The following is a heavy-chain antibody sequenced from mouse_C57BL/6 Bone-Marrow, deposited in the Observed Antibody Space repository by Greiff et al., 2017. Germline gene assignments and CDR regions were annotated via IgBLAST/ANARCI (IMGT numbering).Heavy chain of an antibody. Sequence: QVQLQQSGAELARPGASVKLSCKASGYTFTSYGISWVKQRTGQGLEWIGEIYPRSGYTYYNEKFKGQATLTAAKSSSTAYMELRRLSSEDSAVYFCARLGLRPVFYAMDYWGQGTSVTVSS. J-gene: IGHJ4*01. CDR1: GYTFTSYG. CDR3: ARLGLRPVFYAMDY. V-gene: IGHV1-81*01. CDR2: IYPRSGYT. D-gene: IGHD2-4*01.